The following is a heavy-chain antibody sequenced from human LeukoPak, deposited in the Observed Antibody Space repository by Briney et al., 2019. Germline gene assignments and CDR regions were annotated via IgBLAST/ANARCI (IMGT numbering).Heavy chain of an antibody. CDR1: GFTFSSYG. CDR3: AREATMIVVVTNWFDP. V-gene: IGHV3-33*01. CDR2: IWYDGSNK. D-gene: IGHD3-22*01. J-gene: IGHJ5*02. Sequence: PGGSLRLSCAASGFTFSSYGMHWVRQAPGKGLERVAVIWYDGSNKYYADSVKGRFTISRDNSKNTLYLQMNSLRAEDTAVYYCAREATMIVVVTNWFDPWGQGTLVTVSS.